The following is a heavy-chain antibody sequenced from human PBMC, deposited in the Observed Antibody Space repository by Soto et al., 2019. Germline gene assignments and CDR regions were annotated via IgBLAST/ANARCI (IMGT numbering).Heavy chain of an antibody. CDR1: EFTFSSYG. V-gene: IGHV3-33*01. CDR2: IWYDGSNE. CDR3: ARDGAVGYGMDV. Sequence: QVQLVESGGGVVQPGRSLRLSCAASEFTFSSYGMHWVRQAPGEGLEWVAVIWYDGSNEYYADSVKGRFTISRDNSKNTLYLQMNSLRAEDTAVYYCARDGAVGYGMDVWGQGTTVTVSS. J-gene: IGHJ6*02.